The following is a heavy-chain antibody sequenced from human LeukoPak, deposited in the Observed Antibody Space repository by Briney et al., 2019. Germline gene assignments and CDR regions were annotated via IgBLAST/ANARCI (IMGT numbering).Heavy chain of an antibody. CDR3: ARHEDSTNPYWFDP. J-gene: IGHJ5*02. Sequence: SDTLSLTCTVSGGSISSNYWSWIRQPPGKGLEWIGYIFYSGSTNYNPSLKSRVTISVDTSKNQISLKLSSVTAADTAVYYYARHEDSTNPYWFDPWGQGTLVTVSS. CDR1: GGSISSNY. V-gene: IGHV4-59*08. CDR2: IFYSGST. D-gene: IGHD2-21*01.